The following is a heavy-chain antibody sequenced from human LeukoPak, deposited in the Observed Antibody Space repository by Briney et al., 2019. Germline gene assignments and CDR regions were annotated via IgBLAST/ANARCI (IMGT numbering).Heavy chain of an antibody. Sequence: KPGGSLTLSCAVSGCTFSDYYMNRIRHAPGPGMEWVSYISNSGTTILYAHSVRGRFTISRNNAKNSLYLQMNRLRAEDTALYYSAAWDFWSASGIEYWGQRALV. D-gene: IGHD3-3*01. CDR1: GCTFSDYY. CDR3: AAWDFWSASGIEY. CDR2: ISNSGTTI. V-gene: IGHV3-11*01. J-gene: IGHJ4*02.